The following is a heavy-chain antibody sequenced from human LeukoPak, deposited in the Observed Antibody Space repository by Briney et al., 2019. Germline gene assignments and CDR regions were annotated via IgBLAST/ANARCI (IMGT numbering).Heavy chain of an antibody. D-gene: IGHD5-18*01. J-gene: IGHJ4*02. V-gene: IGHV3-53*01. CDR3: ARGYGYGDS. Sequence: GGSLRLSCEASAFTVSTNYMTWVRQAPGKGLEWVSVIYTDGSTYYADSVKGRFTIFRDNSKNTLYLQMGSLRADDTAMYYCARGYGYGDSWGQGTLVTVSS. CDR2: IYTDGST. CDR1: AFTVSTNY.